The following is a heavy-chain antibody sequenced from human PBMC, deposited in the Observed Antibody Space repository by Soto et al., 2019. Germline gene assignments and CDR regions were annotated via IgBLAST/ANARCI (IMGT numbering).Heavy chain of an antibody. CDR1: GYTFTGYY. V-gene: IGHV1-2*04. Sequence: ASVKVSCKASGYTFTGYYMHWVRQAPGQGLEWMGWINPNSGGTNYAQKIQGWVTMTRDTSISTAYMELSRLRSDDTAVYYCARAQGHADLVATIFAFDIWGHGTMVTVSS. D-gene: IGHD5-12*01. CDR2: INPNSGGT. J-gene: IGHJ3*02. CDR3: ARAQGHADLVATIFAFDI.